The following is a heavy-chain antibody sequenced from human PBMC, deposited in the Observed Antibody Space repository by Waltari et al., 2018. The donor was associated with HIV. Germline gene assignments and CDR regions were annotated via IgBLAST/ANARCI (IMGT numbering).Heavy chain of an antibody. V-gene: IGHV4-31*03. D-gene: IGHD3-16*01. CDR3: ALGLHHAIFDY. J-gene: IGHJ4*02. Sequence: QVQLQASGPGLVKPSQTLSLTCSVSAGSISRSACYWGWISQHPGKGLEWIGYIYYSGDTYYNSSLRSRVTISVDRSKNQFSLKLSSVTAADTAVYYCALGLHHAIFDYWGQGTLVTVSS. CDR2: IYYSGDT. CDR1: AGSISRSACY.